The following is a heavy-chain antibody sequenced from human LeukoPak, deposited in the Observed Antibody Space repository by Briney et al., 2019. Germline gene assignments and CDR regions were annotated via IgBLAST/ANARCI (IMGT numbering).Heavy chain of an antibody. CDR2: ISYDGSNK. CDR1: GFTFSSYG. Sequence: GSLRLSCAASGFTFSSYGMHWVRQAPGKGLEWVAVISYDGSNKYYAHSVKGRFTISRDNSKNTLYLQLNSLRAEDTAVYYCANDARLAWEPLDYWGQGTLVTVSS. CDR3: ANDARLAWEPLDY. D-gene: IGHD1-26*01. J-gene: IGHJ4*02. V-gene: IGHV3-30*18.